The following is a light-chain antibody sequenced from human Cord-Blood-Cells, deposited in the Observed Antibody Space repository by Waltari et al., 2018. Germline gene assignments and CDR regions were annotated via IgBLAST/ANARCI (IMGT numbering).Light chain of an antibody. CDR2: DVS. V-gene: IGLV2-14*01. Sequence: QSALTQPASVSGSPGQSITISCTGTSSDVGGYNYVSWYQQHPGKAPKLRIYDVSNRPSGVSNRCSGSKSGNTASLTISGLQAEDEADYYCSSYTSSNTLVFGGGTKLTVL. J-gene: IGLJ2*01. CDR1: SSDVGGYNY. CDR3: SSYTSSNTLV.